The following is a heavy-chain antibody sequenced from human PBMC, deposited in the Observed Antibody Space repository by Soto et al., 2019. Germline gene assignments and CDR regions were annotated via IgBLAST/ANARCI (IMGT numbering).Heavy chain of an antibody. D-gene: IGHD3-22*01. J-gene: IGHJ4*02. Sequence: SVKVSCKASGVTFSSYAISWVRQAPGQGLEWMGGIIPIFGTANYAQKFQGRVTITADKSTSTAYMELSSLRSEDTAVYYCARGEDSSGYYYRDFDYWGQGTLVTVSS. CDR3: ARGEDSSGYYYRDFDY. CDR1: GVTFSSYA. V-gene: IGHV1-69*06. CDR2: IIPIFGTA.